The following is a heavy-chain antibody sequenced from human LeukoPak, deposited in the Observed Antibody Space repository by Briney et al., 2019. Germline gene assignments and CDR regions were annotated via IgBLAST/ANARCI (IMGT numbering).Heavy chain of an antibody. D-gene: IGHD2-21*02. Sequence: GGSLRLSCAASGFTFSSYAMHWVRQAPGKGLEWVAVISYDGSNKYYADSVKGRFTISRDNSKNTLYLQMNSLRAEDTAVYYCARDFLVVPAIVKTSGGGYWGQGTLVTVSS. V-gene: IGHV3-30-3*01. J-gene: IGHJ4*02. CDR2: ISYDGSNK. CDR1: GFTFSSYA. CDR3: ARDFLVVPAIVKTSGGGY.